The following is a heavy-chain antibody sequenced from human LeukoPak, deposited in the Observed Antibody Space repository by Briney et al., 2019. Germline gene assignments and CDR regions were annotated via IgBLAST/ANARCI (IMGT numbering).Heavy chain of an antibody. D-gene: IGHD3-9*01. J-gene: IGHJ4*02. Sequence: ASVKVSCKASGYTFTSYDINWVRQATGQGLEWMGWMNPNSGNTGYAQKFQGRVTMTRNTSISTAYMELSSLRSEDTAVYYCARGSLGYDILTGYIYFDYWGQGTLVTVSS. V-gene: IGHV1-8*01. CDR3: ARGSLGYDILTGYIYFDY. CDR2: MNPNSGNT. CDR1: GYTFTSYD.